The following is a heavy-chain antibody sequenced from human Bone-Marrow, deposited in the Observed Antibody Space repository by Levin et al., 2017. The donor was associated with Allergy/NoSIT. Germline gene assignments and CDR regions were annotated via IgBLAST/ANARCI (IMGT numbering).Heavy chain of an antibody. CDR1: GFNFSNYA. V-gene: IGHV3-23*01. CDR3: AKDLWEMATPYYFDF. J-gene: IGHJ4*02. D-gene: IGHD5-24*01. Sequence: GALKISCKASGFNFSNYAMSWVRQGPGKGLEWVSAISGRTGHTYYAESVKGRFTISRDNSRNTLYLQMNSLRPGDTAVYFCAKDLWEMATPYYFDFWGQGSLVVVSS. CDR2: ISGRTGHT.